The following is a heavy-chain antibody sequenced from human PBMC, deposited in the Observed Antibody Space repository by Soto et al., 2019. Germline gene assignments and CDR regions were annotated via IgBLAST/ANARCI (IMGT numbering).Heavy chain of an antibody. CDR2: VSYDGTNK. D-gene: IGHD6-13*01. Sequence: VGSLRLSCAASGFTFSSYAMHWVRQAPGKGLEWVAAVSYDGTNKYYADSVKGRFTISRDNSKSTLFLQMNSLRADDTAVYYCVKDPFIAAAGPYYFDSWGQGTLVTVSS. J-gene: IGHJ4*02. CDR1: GFTFSSYA. V-gene: IGHV3-30-3*01. CDR3: VKDPFIAAAGPYYFDS.